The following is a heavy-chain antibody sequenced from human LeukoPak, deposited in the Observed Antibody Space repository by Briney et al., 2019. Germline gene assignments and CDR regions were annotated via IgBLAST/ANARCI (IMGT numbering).Heavy chain of an antibody. CDR3: TNLITMVRGVIVP. J-gene: IGHJ5*02. V-gene: IGHV3-73*01. CDR2: IRSKANSYAT. D-gene: IGHD3-10*01. CDR1: GFTFSGSA. Sequence: PGGSLRLSCAASGFTFSGSAMHSVRQASGKGLEWVGRIRSKANSYATAYAASVKGRFTISRDDSKNTAYLQMNSLKTEDTAVYYCTNLITMVRGVIVPWGQGTLVTVSS.